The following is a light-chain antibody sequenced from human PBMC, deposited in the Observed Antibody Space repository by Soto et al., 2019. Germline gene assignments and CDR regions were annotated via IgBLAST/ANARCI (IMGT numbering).Light chain of an antibody. J-gene: IGLJ1*01. V-gene: IGLV1-40*01. CDR1: SSNIGAGYD. CDR3: QSYDSSLSAYYA. CDR2: GNS. Sequence: QSVLTQPPSVSGAPGQRVTISCTGSSSNIGAGYDVHWYQQLPGTAPKLLIYGNSNRPSGVPDRFSGSKSGTSASLAITGLQAEDEADSYCQSYDSSLSAYYASGPGTKVPVL.